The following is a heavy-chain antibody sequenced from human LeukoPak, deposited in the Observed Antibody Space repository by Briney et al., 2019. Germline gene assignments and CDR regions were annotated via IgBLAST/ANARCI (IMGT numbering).Heavy chain of an antibody. Sequence: GGSLRLSCAASGFTFRNYWMAWVRQAPGKGPEWVGNINEDGSETYYMDSVKGRFTISRDNAKNSLYLQMNSLRAEDTALYYCARGVFDPWGQGTLVIVSS. J-gene: IGHJ5*02. CDR3: ARGVFDP. V-gene: IGHV3-7*04. CDR2: INEDGSET. CDR1: GFTFRNYW.